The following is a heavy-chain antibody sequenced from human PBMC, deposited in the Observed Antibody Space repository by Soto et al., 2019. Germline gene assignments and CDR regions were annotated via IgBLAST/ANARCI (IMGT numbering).Heavy chain of an antibody. CDR3: AKVSRFPGGLRSLF. CDR1: GFTFSTYA. V-gene: IGHV3-23*01. J-gene: IGHJ4*02. Sequence: EVQLLESGGTLVQPGVSLRLSCAASGFTFSTYAMNWVRQAPGKGLEWVAYISGSSGGSTYYADSVKGRFTISRDNSKNTLFLQMNSLRVEDTAVYYCAKVSRFPGGLRSLFWGQGSLVTVSS. CDR2: ISGSSGGST. D-gene: IGHD3-10*01.